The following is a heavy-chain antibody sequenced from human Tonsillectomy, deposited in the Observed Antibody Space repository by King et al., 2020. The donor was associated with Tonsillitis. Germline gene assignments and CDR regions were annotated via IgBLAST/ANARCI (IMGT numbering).Heavy chain of an antibody. J-gene: IGHJ4*02. V-gene: IGHV3-48*03. Sequence: QLVQSGGGLVQPGGSLRLSCAASGFTFSSYEMNWVRQAPGKGLEWVSYISSSGSTIYYADPMKGRFTISRDNAKNSLFLQMNSLRAEDTAVYYCARGXISGWYYYFDYWGQGXLVTVSS. CDR2: ISSSGSTI. CDR1: GFTFSSYE. CDR3: ARGXISGWYYYFDY. D-gene: IGHD6-19*01.